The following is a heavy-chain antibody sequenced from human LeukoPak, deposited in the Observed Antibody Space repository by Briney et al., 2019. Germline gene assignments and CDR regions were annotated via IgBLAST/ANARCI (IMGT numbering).Heavy chain of an antibody. CDR2: INAGNGNT. Sequence: ASVKVSCKASGYTFTSYAMHWVRQAPRQRLEWMGWINAGNGNTKYSQKFQGRVTITRDTSASTAYMELSSLRSEDTAVYYCARDGADIVVVPAAPAYFDYWGQGTLVTVSS. CDR1: GYTFTSYA. V-gene: IGHV1-3*01. CDR3: ARDGADIVVVPAAPAYFDY. D-gene: IGHD2-2*01. J-gene: IGHJ4*02.